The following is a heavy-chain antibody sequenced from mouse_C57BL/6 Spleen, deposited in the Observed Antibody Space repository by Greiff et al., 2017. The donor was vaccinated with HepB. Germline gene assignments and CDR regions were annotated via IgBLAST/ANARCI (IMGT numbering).Heavy chain of an antibody. CDR3: ASYYDGDD. CDR1: GYAFSSSW. CDR2: IYPGDGDT. J-gene: IGHJ2*01. Sequence: QVQLQQSGPELVKPGASVKISCKASGYAFSSSWMNWVKQRPGKGLEWIGRIYPGDGDTNYNGKFKGKATLTADKSSSTAYMQLSSLTSEDSAVYFCASYYDGDDWGKGTTRTVSS. D-gene: IGHD1-1*01. V-gene: IGHV1-82*01.